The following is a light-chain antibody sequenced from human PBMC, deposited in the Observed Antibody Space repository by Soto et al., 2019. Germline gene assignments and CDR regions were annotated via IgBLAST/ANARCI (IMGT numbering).Light chain of an antibody. CDR1: QSISSN. V-gene: IGKV3-15*01. CDR2: DAS. Sequence: EIVMTQSPSTLSVSPGDRATLSCRASQSISSNLAWYQQQPGQAPRLLMYDASTRATGIPVRFSGSGSGTEFNLTISSLESEDSAVYSCQQYNNWPSYTFGQGTKLEIK. J-gene: IGKJ2*01. CDR3: QQYNNWPSYT.